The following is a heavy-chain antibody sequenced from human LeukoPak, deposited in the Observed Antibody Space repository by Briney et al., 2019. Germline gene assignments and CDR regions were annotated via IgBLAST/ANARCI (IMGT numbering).Heavy chain of an antibody. D-gene: IGHD3-22*01. Sequence: GGSLRLSCAASGFTFSIYAMSWVRQAPGKGLEWVSTISGSGGSTYYADPGRGPFTIYRDNSKNTLYLQMNSLRAEDTAVYYCARGGHSSAFFDYWGQGTLVTVSS. CDR1: GFTFSIYA. CDR3: ARGGHSSAFFDY. J-gene: IGHJ4*02. CDR2: ISGSGGST. V-gene: IGHV3-23*01.